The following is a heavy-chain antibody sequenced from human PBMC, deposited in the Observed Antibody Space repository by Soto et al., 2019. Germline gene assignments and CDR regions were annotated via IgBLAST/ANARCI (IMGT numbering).Heavy chain of an antibody. CDR1: GGSISSGGYY. CDR2: IYYSGST. J-gene: IGHJ4*02. V-gene: IGHV4-31*03. Sequence: PSETLSLTCTVSGGSISSGGYYWSWIRQHPGKGLEWIGYIYYSGSTYYSPSLKSRVTISVDTSKNQFSLKLSSVTAADTAVYYCARNYYDSSGYYYCFDYWGQGTLVTVSS. D-gene: IGHD3-22*01. CDR3: ARNYYDSSGYYYCFDY.